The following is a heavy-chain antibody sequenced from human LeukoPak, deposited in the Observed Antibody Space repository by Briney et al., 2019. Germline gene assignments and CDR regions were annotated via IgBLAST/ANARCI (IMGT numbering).Heavy chain of an antibody. V-gene: IGHV3-23*01. CDR2: ISYSGGST. D-gene: IGHD2-2*01. Sequence: GGSLRLSCAASGFTFSSYGMSWVRQAPGKGLEWVSSISYSGGSTDYADSVKGGFTISRDNSKNTLYLQMNSLRAEDTAVYYCAKSGVPAAKGRNWFDPWGQGTLVTVSS. J-gene: IGHJ5*02. CDR1: GFTFSSYG. CDR3: AKSGVPAAKGRNWFDP.